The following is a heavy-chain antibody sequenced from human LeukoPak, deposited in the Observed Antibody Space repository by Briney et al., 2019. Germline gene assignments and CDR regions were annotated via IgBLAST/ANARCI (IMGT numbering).Heavy chain of an antibody. CDR3: ARVVRYFDWLSTYYFDY. CDR1: GGSISSYY. V-gene: IGHV4-39*07. CDR2: IYYSGST. D-gene: IGHD3-9*01. Sequence: SETLSLTCTVSGGSISSYYWGWIRQPPGKGLEWIGSIYYSGSTYYNPSLKSRVTISVDTSKNQFSLKLSSVTAADTAVYYCARVVRYFDWLSTYYFDYWGQGTLVTVSS. J-gene: IGHJ4*02.